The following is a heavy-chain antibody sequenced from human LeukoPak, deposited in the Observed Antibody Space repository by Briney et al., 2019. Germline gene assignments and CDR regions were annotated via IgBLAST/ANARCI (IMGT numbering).Heavy chain of an antibody. V-gene: IGHV1-46*01. CDR2: INPSGGST. D-gene: IGHD5-12*01. Sequence: ASVKVSCKASGYTFTSYYMHWVRQAPGQGLEWMGIINPSGGSTSYAQRFQGRVTMTRDMSTSTVYMELSSLRSEDTAVYYCARGVDDSGYDLGYYYYYMDVWGKGTTVTVSS. CDR3: ARGVDDSGYDLGYYYYYMDV. CDR1: GYTFTSYY. J-gene: IGHJ6*03.